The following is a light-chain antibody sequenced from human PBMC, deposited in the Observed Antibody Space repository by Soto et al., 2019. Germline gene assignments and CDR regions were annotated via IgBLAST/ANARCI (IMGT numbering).Light chain of an antibody. CDR2: KAS. CDR1: QTISSW. CDR3: QHYNSYSEA. Sequence: LHMTHSPSTLSGSSPYRFPLTSRASQTISSWLAWYQQKPGKAPKLLIYKASTLKSGVPSRFSGSGSGTEFTLTISSLQPDDFATYYCQHYNSYSEAFGQGTKVDIK. J-gene: IGKJ1*01. V-gene: IGKV1-5*03.